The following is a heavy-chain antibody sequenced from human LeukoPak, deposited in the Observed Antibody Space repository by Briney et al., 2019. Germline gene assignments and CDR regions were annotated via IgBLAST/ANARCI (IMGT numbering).Heavy chain of an antibody. D-gene: IGHD4-23*01. CDR1: GYTFTSYG. V-gene: IGHV1-8*03. CDR2: MNPNSGNT. CDR3: AREGGGKDPWFDP. Sequence: ASVKVSCKASGYTFTSYGISWVRQATGQGLEWMGWMNPNSGNTGYAQKFQGRVTITRNTSISTAYMELSSLRSEDTAVYYCAREGGGKDPWFDPWGQGTLVTVSS. J-gene: IGHJ5*02.